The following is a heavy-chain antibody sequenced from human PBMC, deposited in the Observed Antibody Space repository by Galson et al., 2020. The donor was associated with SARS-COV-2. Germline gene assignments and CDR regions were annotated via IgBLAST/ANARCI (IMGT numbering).Heavy chain of an antibody. Sequence: GESLKISCAASGFTFSSYAMSWVRQAPGKGLEWVSAISGSGGSTYYADSVKGRFTISRDNSKNTLYLQMNSLRAEDTAVYYCAKPNSGSYPYYYYGMDVWGQGTTVTVSS. CDR3: AKPNSGSYPYYYYGMDV. V-gene: IGHV3-23*01. CDR2: ISGSGGST. D-gene: IGHD1-26*01. CDR1: GFTFSSYA. J-gene: IGHJ6*02.